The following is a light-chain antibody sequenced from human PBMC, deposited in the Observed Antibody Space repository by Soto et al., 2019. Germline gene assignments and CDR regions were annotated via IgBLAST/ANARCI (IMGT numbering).Light chain of an antibody. CDR1: QRVSSD. V-gene: IGKV3D-15*01. CDR2: EIF. J-gene: IGKJ4*01. Sequence: DIVMTQSLSSLAVSLGERAALSCRASQRVSSDLAWYQQKPGQAPRLVIYEIFTRATGVPTRISVSGSGTEFTLTISSLQSEDFAVYYCQQYNSWPLTSGGGTKVDI. CDR3: QQYNSWPLT.